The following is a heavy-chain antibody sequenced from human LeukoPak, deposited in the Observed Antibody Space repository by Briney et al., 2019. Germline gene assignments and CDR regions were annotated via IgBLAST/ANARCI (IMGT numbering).Heavy chain of an antibody. D-gene: IGHD6-19*01. V-gene: IGHV3-21*01. CDR2: ISSSSSYI. CDR3: ARGSVADVFDY. J-gene: IGHJ4*02. Sequence: PGGSLRLSCGASGFTFDDYAMHWVRQAPGMGLEWVSSISSSSSYIFYADSVKGRFTISRDNAKNSLYLQMNSLRAEDTAVYYCARGSVADVFDYWGQGTLVTVSS. CDR1: GFTFDDYA.